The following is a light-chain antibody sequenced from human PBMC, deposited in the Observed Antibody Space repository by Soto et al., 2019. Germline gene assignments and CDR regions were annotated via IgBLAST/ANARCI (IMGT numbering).Light chain of an antibody. CDR1: QSVSSY. CDR3: KQRSNWPA. Sequence: VLTQSPATLSLSPGDSATLSCRASQSVSSYLAWYQQKPGQAPRLLIYDASNRATGIPARFSGSGSGTEFTLTISSLEPEDFAVYYCKQRSNWPACGQGTRLEIK. V-gene: IGKV3-11*01. CDR2: DAS. J-gene: IGKJ5*01.